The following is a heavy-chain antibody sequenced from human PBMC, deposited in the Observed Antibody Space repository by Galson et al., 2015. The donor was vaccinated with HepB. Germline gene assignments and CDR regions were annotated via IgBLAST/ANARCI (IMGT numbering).Heavy chain of an antibody. J-gene: IGHJ3*02. D-gene: IGHD3-16*01. CDR3: ARDHYYDSNNAFDI. CDR2: ISAYNGNT. CDR1: GYTFTTYG. V-gene: IGHV1-18*01. Sequence: SVKVSCKASGYTFTTYGVSWVRQAPGQGLEWMGWISAYNGNTNYAQKLQGRVTMTTDTSTSTAYMELRSLRSDDTAVYYCARDHYYDSNNAFDIWGQGTMVTVSS.